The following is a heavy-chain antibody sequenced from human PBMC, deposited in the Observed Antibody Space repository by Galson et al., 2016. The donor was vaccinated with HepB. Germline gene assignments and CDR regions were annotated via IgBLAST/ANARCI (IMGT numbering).Heavy chain of an antibody. V-gene: IGHV1-18*01. J-gene: IGHJ4*02. CDR2: ISAYSGHT. Sequence: SVKVSCKASGYTFTYYGFVWVRQAPGQGLEWMGWISAYSGHTNYAQKFQGRVTMTTDTPTSTAYMELRSLRSDDTAVYYCARADYGGNSPYDYWGQGTPVTVSS. D-gene: IGHD4-23*01. CDR1: GYTFTYYG. CDR3: ARADYGGNSPYDY.